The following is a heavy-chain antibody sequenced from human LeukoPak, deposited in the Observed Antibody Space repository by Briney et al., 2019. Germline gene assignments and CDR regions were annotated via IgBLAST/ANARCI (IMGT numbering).Heavy chain of an antibody. V-gene: IGHV3-21*01. CDR3: AKGDSSSWPYYFDY. D-gene: IGHD6-13*01. Sequence: GGSLRLSCAASGFTLSSYSMNWVRQAPGKGLEWVSFISTSSSYIYYADSVKGRFTISRDNSKNTLYLQMNSLRTEDTAVYYCAKGDSSSWPYYFDYWGQGTLVTVSS. CDR2: ISTSSSYI. CDR1: GFTLSSYS. J-gene: IGHJ4*02.